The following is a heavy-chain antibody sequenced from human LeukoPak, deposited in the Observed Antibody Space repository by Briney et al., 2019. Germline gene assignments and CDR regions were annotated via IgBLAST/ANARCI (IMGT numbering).Heavy chain of an antibody. CDR3: ATLMGDRAPCS. D-gene: IGHD3-16*01. Sequence: GGSLRLSCAASGFTFSDSYMSWIRQAPGKGLEWVSYISSSGSTISYADSVQGRFTISRANANSSLYRQTISPRAEGTSLYYCATLMGDRAPCSWGQGNLVTVSS. J-gene: IGHJ4*02. V-gene: IGHV3-11*04. CDR2: ISSSGSTI. CDR1: GFTFSDSY.